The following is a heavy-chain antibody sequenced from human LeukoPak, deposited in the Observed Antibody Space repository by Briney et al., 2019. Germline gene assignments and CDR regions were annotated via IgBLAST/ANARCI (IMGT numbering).Heavy chain of an antibody. J-gene: IGHJ4*02. CDR3: ARALYNSGYYFDY. CDR1: GGFFSTYA. D-gene: IGHD3-22*01. Sequence: SVRVSCKISGGFFSTYAITWVRQAPGQGLEWLGGIIPVFGPTHYAQKFQGRVTITTDESTSTAYMELSSLTSEDTAVYYCARALYNSGYYFDYWGQGTLVTVSS. V-gene: IGHV1-69*05. CDR2: IIPVFGPT.